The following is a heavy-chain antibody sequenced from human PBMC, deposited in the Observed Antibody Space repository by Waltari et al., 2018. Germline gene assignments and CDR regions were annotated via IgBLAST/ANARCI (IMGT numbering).Heavy chain of an antibody. CDR1: GFTFSSYA. J-gene: IGHJ4*02. Sequence: EVQLLESGGGLVQPGGSLRLSCAASGFTFSSYALSWVRQVPGKGLEWVSAISGSGGSRYYADSVKGRFTIARDNSKTTLYLQMNSLIAEDTAVYYCAKDRFRATDQFDYWGQGTLVTVSS. D-gene: IGHD5-12*01. CDR2: ISGSGGSR. V-gene: IGHV3-23*01. CDR3: AKDRFRATDQFDY.